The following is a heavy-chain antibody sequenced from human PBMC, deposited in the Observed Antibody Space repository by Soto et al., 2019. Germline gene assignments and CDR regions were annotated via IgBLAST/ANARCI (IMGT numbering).Heavy chain of an antibody. CDR1: GGTFSSYT. CDR2: IIPILGIA. CDR3: ERERTRDCSGGSCYSLPWYFDL. V-gene: IGHV1-69*08. D-gene: IGHD2-15*01. Sequence: QVQLVQSGAEVKKPGSSVKVSCKASGGTFSSYTISWVRQAPGQGLEWMGRIIPILGIANYAQKFQGRVTITADNSRSTAYMEMSSLRSEDTAVYYCERERTRDCSGGSCYSLPWYFDLWGRGTLVTVSS. J-gene: IGHJ2*01.